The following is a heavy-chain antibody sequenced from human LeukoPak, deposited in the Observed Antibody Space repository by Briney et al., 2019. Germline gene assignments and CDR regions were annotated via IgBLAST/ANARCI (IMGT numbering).Heavy chain of an antibody. CDR3: AKDHYGDYALSNYYFDY. CDR2: ISGSGGST. J-gene: IGHJ4*02. Sequence: TGGSLRLSCAASGFTFSSYAMSWVRQAPGKGLEWVSAISGSGGSTYYADSVKGRFTISRDNSKNTLYLQMNSLRAEDTAVYYCAKDHYGDYALSNYYFDYWGQGTLVTVSS. D-gene: IGHD4-17*01. CDR1: GFTFSSYA. V-gene: IGHV3-23*01.